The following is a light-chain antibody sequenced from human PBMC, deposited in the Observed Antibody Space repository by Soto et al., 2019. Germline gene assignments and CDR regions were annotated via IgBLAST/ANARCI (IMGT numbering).Light chain of an antibody. CDR1: QSISNY. V-gene: IGKV1-39*01. CDR2: TAA. Sequence: DLQMTQSPSSLSASVGDRVTITCRASQSISNYLNWYQLEPGKAPKLLIYTAATLQSGVPSRFSGSGSGTDFTLTISSLQPEDSATYYCQQSHSTPPTFGQGTKVEVK. J-gene: IGKJ1*01. CDR3: QQSHSTPPT.